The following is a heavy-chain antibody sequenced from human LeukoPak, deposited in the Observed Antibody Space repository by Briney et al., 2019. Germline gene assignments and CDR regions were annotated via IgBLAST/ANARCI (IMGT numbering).Heavy chain of an antibody. CDR1: GFTFSNYA. D-gene: IGHD4-17*01. V-gene: IGHV3-23*01. CDR3: AKGREPYGDSRFDY. J-gene: IGHJ4*01. Sequence: GGSLRLSCAASGFTFSNYAMSWVRQAPGKGLEWVSTISGNGSSAYYADSVKGRFTISRDNSESTLYLQMDSLRVEDTAVYYCAKGREPYGDSRFDYWGQGTLVTVSS. CDR2: ISGNGSSA.